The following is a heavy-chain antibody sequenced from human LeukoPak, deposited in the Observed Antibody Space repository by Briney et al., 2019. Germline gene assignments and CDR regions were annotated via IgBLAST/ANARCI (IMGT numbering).Heavy chain of an antibody. CDR3: ARDERHITIFGVVNY. V-gene: IGHV1-18*01. Sequence: GASVKVSCKASGGTFSSYAISWVRQAPGQGLEWMGWISAYNGNTNYAQKLQGRVTMTTDTSTSTAYMELRSLRSDDTAVYYCARDERHITIFGVVNYWGQGTLVTVSS. J-gene: IGHJ4*02. D-gene: IGHD3-3*01. CDR2: ISAYNGNT. CDR1: GGTFSSYA.